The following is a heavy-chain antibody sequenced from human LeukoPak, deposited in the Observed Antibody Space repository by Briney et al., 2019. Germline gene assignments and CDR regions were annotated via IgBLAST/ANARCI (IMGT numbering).Heavy chain of an antibody. CDR2: ISPTGGRT. J-gene: IGHJ4*02. V-gene: IGHV1-46*01. D-gene: IGHD6-13*01. CDR1: GYTFTNYY. CDR3: ARSGSSCVDY. Sequence: ASVKVSCKASGYTFTNYYFHWVRQAPGQGLEWMGLISPTGGRTTYAQQFQGRVTLTRDTSTSTVYMELSSLRSEDRAMYYCARSGSSCVDYWGQGTLVSVSS.